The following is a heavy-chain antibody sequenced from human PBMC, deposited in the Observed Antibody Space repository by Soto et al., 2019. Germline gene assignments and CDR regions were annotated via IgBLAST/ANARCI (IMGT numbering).Heavy chain of an antibody. J-gene: IGHJ3*02. CDR1: GFTFSSYW. D-gene: IGHD1-26*01. Sequence: GGSLRLSCAASGFTFSSYWMSWVRQAPGKGLEWVANIKQDGSEKYYVDSVKGRFTISRDNAKNSLYLQMNSLRAEDTAVYYCARLGAVGANDAFDIWGQGTMVTVSS. CDR2: IKQDGSEK. V-gene: IGHV3-7*03. CDR3: ARLGAVGANDAFDI.